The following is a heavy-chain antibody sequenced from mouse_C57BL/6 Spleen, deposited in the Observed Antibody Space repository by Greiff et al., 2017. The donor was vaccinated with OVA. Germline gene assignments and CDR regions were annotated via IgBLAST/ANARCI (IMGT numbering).Heavy chain of an antibody. CDR1: GYTFTSYW. V-gene: IGHV1-5*01. J-gene: IGHJ2*01. CDR3: TSSNGSSPPFGY. CDR2: IYPGNSDT. D-gene: IGHD1-1*01. Sequence: VQLKQSGTVLARPGASVKMSCKTSGYTFTSYWMHWVKQRPGQGLEWIGAIYPGNSDTSYNQKFTGKAKLTAVTSASTAYMELSSLTNEDSAVYYCTSSNGSSPPFGYWGQGTTLTVSS.